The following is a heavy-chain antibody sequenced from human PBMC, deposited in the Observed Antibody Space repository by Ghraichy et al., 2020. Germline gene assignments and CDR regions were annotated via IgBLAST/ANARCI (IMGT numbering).Heavy chain of an antibody. Sequence: SETLSLTCTVSGGSVSSGSYYWSWIRQPPGKGLEWIGYIYYSGSTNYNPSLKSRVTISVDTSKNQFSLKLSSVTAADTAVYYCAGDWVVVVPAAWGFDPWGQGTLVTVSS. CDR1: GGSVSSGSYY. V-gene: IGHV4-61*01. D-gene: IGHD2-2*01. J-gene: IGHJ5*02. CDR3: AGDWVVVVPAAWGFDP. CDR2: IYYSGST.